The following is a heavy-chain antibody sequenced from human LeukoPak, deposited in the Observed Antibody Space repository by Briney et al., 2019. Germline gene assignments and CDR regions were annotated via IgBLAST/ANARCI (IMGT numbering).Heavy chain of an antibody. Sequence: GESLKISCTGSGYTFKYYWIGWVRQMPGKGLEWMGIIYPDDSDTKYSPSFQGQVTISADKSISTAYLQWSSLKASDTAMYYCARHDGFYCSGGSCSLDYWGQGTLVTVSS. J-gene: IGHJ4*02. D-gene: IGHD2-15*01. V-gene: IGHV5-51*01. CDR2: IYPDDSDT. CDR1: GYTFKYYW. CDR3: ARHDGFYCSGGSCSLDY.